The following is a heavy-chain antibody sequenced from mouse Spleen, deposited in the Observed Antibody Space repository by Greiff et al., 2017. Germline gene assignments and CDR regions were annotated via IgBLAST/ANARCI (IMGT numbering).Heavy chain of an antibody. V-gene: IGHV1-81*01. CDR2: IYPRSGNT. D-gene: IGHD3-3*01. Sequence: QVQLQQSGAELARPGASVKLSCKASGYTFTSYWIGWVKQRPGQGLEWIGEIYPRSGNTYYNEKFKGKATLPADKSSSTAYMELRSLTSEDSAVYFCARRAGGFAHRGQGTLVTVSA. CDR3: ARRAGGFAH. CDR1: GYTFTSYW. J-gene: IGHJ3*01.